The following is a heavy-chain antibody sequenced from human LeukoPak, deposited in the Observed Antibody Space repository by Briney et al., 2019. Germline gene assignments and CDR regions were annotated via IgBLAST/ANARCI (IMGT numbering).Heavy chain of an antibody. CDR1: GGSISSRDYS. CDR2: VYHGGTT. V-gene: IGHV4-30-2*01. CDR3: ARSPRNDYFDS. Sequence: SETLSLTCAVSGGSISSRDYSWSWIRLPPGKGLEWIGSVYHGGTTYYNPSLKSRATISEDRSKNQFSLKLSSVTAADTAMYFCARSPRNDYFDSWGQGTLVTVSS. J-gene: IGHJ4*02.